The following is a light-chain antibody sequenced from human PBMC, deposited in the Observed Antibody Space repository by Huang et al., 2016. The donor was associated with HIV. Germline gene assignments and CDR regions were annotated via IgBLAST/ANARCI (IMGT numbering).Light chain of an antibody. J-gene: IGKJ2*01. V-gene: IGKV3-15*01. CDR1: QSVSRN. CDR3: QQYNNWPPMYT. Sequence: EILMTQSPATLSVSPGERATLSCRASQSVSRNLAWYQQKPGQAPRLLIYCASTRATGIPAGFSGSGSGTEFTLPISSLQSEDFAVYYCQQYNNWPPMYTFGQGTKLEIK. CDR2: CAS.